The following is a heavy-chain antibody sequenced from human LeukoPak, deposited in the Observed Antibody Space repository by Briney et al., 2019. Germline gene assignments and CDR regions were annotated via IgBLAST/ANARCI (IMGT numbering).Heavy chain of an antibody. J-gene: IGHJ6*03. D-gene: IGHD6-6*01. CDR2: INHSGST. CDR1: GGSFSGYY. Sequence: PSETLSLTCAVYGGSFSGYYWSWIRQPPGKGLEWIGEINHSGSTNYNPSLKSRVTISVDTSKNQFSLKLSSVTAADTAVYYCARGGIAARYYYCYMDVWGKGTTVTVSS. CDR3: ARGGIAARYYYCYMDV. V-gene: IGHV4-34*01.